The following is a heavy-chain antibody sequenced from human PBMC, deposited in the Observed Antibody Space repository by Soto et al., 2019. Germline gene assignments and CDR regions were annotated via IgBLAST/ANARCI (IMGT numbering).Heavy chain of an antibody. CDR3: AIGSSVSNYDSYYYDYYGMDV. CDR1: GGTFSSFA. D-gene: IGHD4-4*01. J-gene: IGHJ6*02. Sequence: GASVKASCMASGGTFSSFAISWVRQAPGRGLEWMGGIIPIFGTANYAQKFQGRVTITADESTSTAYMELSSLRSEDTAVYYCAIGSSVSNYDSYYYDYYGMDVWGQGTTVTVSS. CDR2: IIPIFGTA. V-gene: IGHV1-69*13.